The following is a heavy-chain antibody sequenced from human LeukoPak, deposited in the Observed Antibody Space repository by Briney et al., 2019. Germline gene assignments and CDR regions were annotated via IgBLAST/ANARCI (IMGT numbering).Heavy chain of an antibody. V-gene: IGHV3-21*01. Sequence: PGGSLRLSCAASGFTFSSYSMTWVRQAPGKGLEWVSSISSSSSYIYYADSVKGRFTISRDNAKNSLYLQMNSLRAEDTAVYYCARAAAGYFDYWGRGTLVTVSS. D-gene: IGHD6-13*01. CDR1: GFTFSSYS. J-gene: IGHJ4*02. CDR3: ARAAAGYFDY. CDR2: ISSSSSYI.